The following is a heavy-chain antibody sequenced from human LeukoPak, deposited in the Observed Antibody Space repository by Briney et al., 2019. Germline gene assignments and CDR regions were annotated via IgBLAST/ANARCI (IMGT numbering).Heavy chain of an antibody. J-gene: IGHJ6*02. CDR3: ARVAAPLRAVAGDYYYYGMDV. CDR1: GFRFSNYW. D-gene: IGHD6-19*01. CDR2: IKTDGSEK. Sequence: GGSLRLSCAASGFRFSNYWMGWVRQAPGKGPACVANIKTDGSEKYYVDSVKGRFTISRDNAKNSLYLQMNSLRAEDTAVYYCARVAAPLRAVAGDYYYYGMDVWGQGTTVTVSS. V-gene: IGHV3-7*01.